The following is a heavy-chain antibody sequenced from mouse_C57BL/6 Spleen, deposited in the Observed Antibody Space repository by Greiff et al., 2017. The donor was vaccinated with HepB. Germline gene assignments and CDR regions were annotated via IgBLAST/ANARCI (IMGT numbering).Heavy chain of an antibody. Sequence: EVQLQQSGAELVRPGASVKLSCTASGFNIKDDYMHWVKQRPEQGLEWIGWIDPENGDTEYASKFQGKATITADTSSNTAYLQLSSLTSEDTAVYYCTTSSSGYDYSGQGTTLTVSS. J-gene: IGHJ2*01. CDR1: GFNIKDDY. D-gene: IGHD3-2*02. V-gene: IGHV14-4*01. CDR3: TTSSSGYDY. CDR2: IDPENGDT.